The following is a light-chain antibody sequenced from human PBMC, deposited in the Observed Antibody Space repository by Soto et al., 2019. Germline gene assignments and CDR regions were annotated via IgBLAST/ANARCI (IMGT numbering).Light chain of an antibody. CDR3: QQRSTWPPFT. CDR2: DAS. J-gene: IGKJ3*01. CDR1: QSVSSF. Sequence: EIVLTQSPATLSLSPGERATLSCRASQSVSSFLAWYQQKAGQAPRLLIYDASNRASGIPDRFSGAGSGTDFTHPISSLEPDDFAVNYCQQRSTWPPFTFGPGTKVEIK. V-gene: IGKV3-11*01.